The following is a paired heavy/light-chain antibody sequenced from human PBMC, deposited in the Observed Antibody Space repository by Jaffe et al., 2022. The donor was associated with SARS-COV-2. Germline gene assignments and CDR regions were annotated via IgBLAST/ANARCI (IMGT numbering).Heavy chain of an antibody. CDR3: ARDPGPWNR. CDR2: IYSGGGT. Sequence: EVQLVESGGGLVQPGGSLRLSCAASGITVSNNYMSWVRQAPGRGLEWISLIYSGGGTHYADSVKGRFTISRDNSKNTLYLQMNSLRPEDTAVYYCARDPGPWNRWGQGTLVTVSS. CDR1: GITVSNNY. V-gene: IGHV3-66*02. J-gene: IGHJ4*02. D-gene: IGHD1-1*01.
Light chain of an antibody. CDR3: QQYNTAPPDT. CDR1: QGIGNY. Sequence: DIQMTQSPSSLSASVGDRVTITCRASQGIGNYLAWYQQKPGKVPKLLIYTASTLQSGVPSRFSGSGSGTDFTLTISSLQPEDVATYYCQQYNTAPPDTFGGGTKVEIK. CDR2: TAS. J-gene: IGKJ4*01. V-gene: IGKV1-27*01.